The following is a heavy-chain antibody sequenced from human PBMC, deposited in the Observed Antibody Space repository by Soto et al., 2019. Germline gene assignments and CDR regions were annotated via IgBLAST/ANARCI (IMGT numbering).Heavy chain of an antibody. D-gene: IGHD3-10*01. CDR1: GGSISSGDYY. Sequence: PSETLSLTCTVSGGSISSGDYYWSWIRQPPGKGLEWIGYIYYSGSTYYNPSPKSRVTISVDTSKNQFPLKLSSVTAADTAVYYCARAQGSGFLVSWGQGTLVTVSS. V-gene: IGHV4-30-4*01. CDR3: ARAQGSGFLVS. CDR2: IYYSGST. J-gene: IGHJ4*02.